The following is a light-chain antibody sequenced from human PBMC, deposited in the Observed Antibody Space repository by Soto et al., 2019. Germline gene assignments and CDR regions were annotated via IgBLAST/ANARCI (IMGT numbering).Light chain of an antibody. CDR2: KAS. V-gene: IGKV1-5*03. CDR1: QSISIW. CDR3: QQYNSYSRT. Sequence: DIQMTQSPSTLSAFVGDRVTITCRASQSISIWLAWYQQKPGKVPNLLIYKASSLESGVPSRFSGSGSGTEFSLTISSLQPDDFATYYCQQYNSYSRTFGQGTKVEIK. J-gene: IGKJ1*01.